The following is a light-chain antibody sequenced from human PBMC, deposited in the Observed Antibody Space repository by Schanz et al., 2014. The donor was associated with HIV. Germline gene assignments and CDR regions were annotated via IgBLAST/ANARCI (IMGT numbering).Light chain of an antibody. CDR3: QQRSSWPFA. J-gene: IGKJ3*01. Sequence: EIVLTQSPDTLSLSPGERATLSCRASQTVSSSSLAWYQQKPGQSPRLLIYGASTRATGIPDRFRGSGSGTDFTLTISRLEPEDFAVYYCQQRSSWPFAFGPGTKVDIK. CDR1: QTVSSSS. CDR2: GAS. V-gene: IGKV3D-20*02.